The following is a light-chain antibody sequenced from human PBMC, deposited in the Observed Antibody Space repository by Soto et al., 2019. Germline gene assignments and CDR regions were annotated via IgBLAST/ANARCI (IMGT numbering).Light chain of an antibody. V-gene: IGLV3-21*04. J-gene: IGLJ3*02. Sequence: SYELTQSPSVSVAPGETASITCGGDNIGNRDVHWYQKRTGQAPVAVICYDTNRPSGVPDRFSGYTSGNTATLTITRVEAGDEADYYCQVWASSSGVFGGGTQLTVL. CDR3: QVWASSSGV. CDR1: NIGNRD. CDR2: YDT.